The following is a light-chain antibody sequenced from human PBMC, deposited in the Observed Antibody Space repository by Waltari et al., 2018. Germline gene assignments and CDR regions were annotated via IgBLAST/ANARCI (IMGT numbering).Light chain of an antibody. J-gene: IGLJ2*01. V-gene: IGLV1-44*01. CDR3: SSWDESLNGLV. Sequence: QSVLTQPPSASGTPGQRVTISCSGISSNTGFNTLNWYQQLPGTAPKPLFYSNDHRPSGVPDRFSASKSGTSASLAISGLQSEDEADYYCSSWDESLNGLVFGGGTKLTVL. CDR2: SND. CDR1: SSNTGFNT.